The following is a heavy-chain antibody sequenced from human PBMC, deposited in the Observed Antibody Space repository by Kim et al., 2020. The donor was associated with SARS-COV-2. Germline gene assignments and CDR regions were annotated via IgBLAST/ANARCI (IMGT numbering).Heavy chain of an antibody. CDR3: AALDTAHVPGGI. D-gene: IGHD3-10*02. CDR2: K. J-gene: IGHJ4*02. Sequence: KYYVDSVKGRFTTSRDNAKNSLYLQMSSVRTEDTAIYECAALDTAHVPGGIWGQGTLVSVSS. V-gene: IGHV3-7*01.